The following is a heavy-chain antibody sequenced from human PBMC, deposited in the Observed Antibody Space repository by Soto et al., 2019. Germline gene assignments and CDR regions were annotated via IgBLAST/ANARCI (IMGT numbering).Heavy chain of an antibody. J-gene: IGHJ6*02. CDR3: ATLWSDYYERKKFGMDV. CDR1: GYTLIESF. V-gene: IGHV1-24*01. CDR2: FDPEDGET. D-gene: IGHD3-3*01. Sequence: QVQLVQSGAEVKKPGASVKVSCKVSGYTLIESFMHWVRQAPGKGLEWMGGFDPEDGETIYAQKFQGRVTMTEDTFTDTAYMELSSLRSEDTAIYYCATLWSDYYERKKFGMDVWGQGTTVTVSS.